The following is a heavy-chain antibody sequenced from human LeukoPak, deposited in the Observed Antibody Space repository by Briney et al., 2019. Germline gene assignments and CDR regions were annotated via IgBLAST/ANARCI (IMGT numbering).Heavy chain of an antibody. J-gene: IGHJ3*01. Sequence: SETLSLTCTVSGDSIISNIYWWDWVRLPPGKGLEWIGATFYTGRTFYSPSLKSRVTISVDTSKNQFSLDLSSATAADTAVYYCARRRHNFDLYDVWGQGTRVTVSS. D-gene: IGHD1-20*01. V-gene: IGHV4-39*01. CDR3: ARRRHNFDLYDV. CDR1: GDSIISNIYW. CDR2: TFYTGRT.